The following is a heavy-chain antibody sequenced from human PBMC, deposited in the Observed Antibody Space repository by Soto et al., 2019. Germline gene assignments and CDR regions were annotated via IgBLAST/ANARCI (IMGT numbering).Heavy chain of an antibody. Sequence: QVQLQESGPGLVKPSQTLSLTCTVSGGSISGGVYYWSWIRQPPGKGLEWIGYIFDSGSTYYNLSLISRVTISVETTKNQFPLRLSSVTAADTAVYYCAREIIPLTTDWYFDLWGRGTLVTVSS. D-gene: IGHD4-17*01. J-gene: IGHJ2*01. CDR1: GGSISGGVYY. V-gene: IGHV4-30-4*01. CDR3: AREIIPLTTDWYFDL. CDR2: IFDSGST.